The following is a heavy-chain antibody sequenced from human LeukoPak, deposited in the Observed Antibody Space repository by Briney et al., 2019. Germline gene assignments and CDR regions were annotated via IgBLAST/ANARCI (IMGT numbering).Heavy chain of an antibody. CDR1: AGGDHY. Sequence: SSETLSLTCTVSAGGDHYWSWIRQPPGKGLEYIGNIQYTGITNYNPSLESRVTISVDMARNQFSLRLRSVTAADTAIYYCARGRGWGFGVDLWGQGTLVTVSS. J-gene: IGHJ4*02. CDR2: IQYTGIT. CDR3: ARGRGWGFGVDL. D-gene: IGHD2-8*01. V-gene: IGHV4-59*02.